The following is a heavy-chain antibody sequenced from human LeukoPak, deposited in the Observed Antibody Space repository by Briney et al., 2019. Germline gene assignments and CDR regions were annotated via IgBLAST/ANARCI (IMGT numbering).Heavy chain of an antibody. CDR2: INPNSGGT. CDR3: ARGDIVVVPAAINWFDP. D-gene: IGHD2-2*01. CDR1: GYTFTGYY. J-gene: IGHJ5*02. V-gene: IGHV1-2*02. Sequence: VASVKVSCKASGYTFTGYYMHWVRRAPGQGLEWMGWINPNSGGTNYAQKFQGRVTMTRDTSISTAYMELSRLRSDDTAVYYCARGDIVVVPAAINWFDPWGQGTLVTVSS.